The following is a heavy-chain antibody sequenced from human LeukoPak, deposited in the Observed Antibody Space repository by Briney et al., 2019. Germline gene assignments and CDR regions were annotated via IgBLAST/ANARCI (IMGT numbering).Heavy chain of an antibody. Sequence: PGGSLRLSCAASGFTFSSYTMNWVRQAPGKGLEWVSSISSSSSYIYYADSVKGRFTISRDNAKNSLYLQMNSLRAEDTAVYYCARDRYCSGGSCYSSIGYWGQGTLVTVSS. CDR2: ISSSSSYI. J-gene: IGHJ4*02. V-gene: IGHV3-21*01. CDR3: ARDRYCSGGSCYSSIGY. CDR1: GFTFSSYT. D-gene: IGHD2-15*01.